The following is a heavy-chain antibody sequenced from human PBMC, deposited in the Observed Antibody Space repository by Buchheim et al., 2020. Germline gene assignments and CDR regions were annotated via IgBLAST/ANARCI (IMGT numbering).Heavy chain of an antibody. D-gene: IGHD3-22*01. J-gene: IGHJ6*02. V-gene: IGHV4-59*01. Sequence: QVQLQESGPGLVKPSETLSLTCTVSGGSISSYYWSWIRQPPGKGLEWIGYIYYSGSTNYNPSLKSRVTISVDTSKNQFSLKLSSVTAADTAVYYCARVSYYDSSGYYYYYYYGMDVWGQGTT. CDR3: ARVSYYDSSGYYYYYYYGMDV. CDR1: GGSISSYY. CDR2: IYYSGST.